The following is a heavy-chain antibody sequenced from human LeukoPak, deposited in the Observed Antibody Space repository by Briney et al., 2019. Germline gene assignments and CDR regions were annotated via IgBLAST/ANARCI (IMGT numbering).Heavy chain of an antibody. D-gene: IGHD3-22*01. V-gene: IGHV1-2*02. CDR2: INPKSGGT. CDR3: ARGYYYESSASGGY. CDR1: GYTFIDYY. J-gene: IGHJ4*02. Sequence: ASVKVSCKASGYTFIDYYIHWVRQAPGQGLEWMGWINPKSGGTNYAQTFQGRVTMTRDTSISTAYMELSRLRSDDMAVYYCARGYYYESSASGGYWGQGTLVNVSS.